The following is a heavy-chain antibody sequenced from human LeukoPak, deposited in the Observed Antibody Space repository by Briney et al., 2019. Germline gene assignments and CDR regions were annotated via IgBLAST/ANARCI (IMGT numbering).Heavy chain of an antibody. V-gene: IGHV3-53*01. Sequence: GSLRLSCAASGFTVSSNYMSWVRQAPGKGLEWVSVIYSGDSIYYADSVKGRFTISRDNSKNTLYLQMNSLRAEDTAVYYCARTHSSRPGVGFDIWGQGTMVTVSP. D-gene: IGHD6-13*01. CDR3: ARTHSSRPGVGFDI. J-gene: IGHJ3*02. CDR1: GFTVSSNY. CDR2: IYSGDSI.